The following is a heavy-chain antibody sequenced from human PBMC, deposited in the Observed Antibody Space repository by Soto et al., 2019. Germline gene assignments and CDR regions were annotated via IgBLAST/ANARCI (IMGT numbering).Heavy chain of an antibody. J-gene: IGHJ5*02. CDR1: GYTFTSYY. CDR3: ARGYYYDSSGSTNWFDP. CDR2: INPSGGST. V-gene: IGHV1-46*01. D-gene: IGHD3-22*01. Sequence: GASVKVSCKASGYTFTSYYRHWVRQAPGQGLEWMGIINPSGGSTSYAQKFQGRVTMTRDTSTSTVYMELSSLRSEDTAVYYCARGYYYDSSGSTNWFDPWGQGTLVTVSS.